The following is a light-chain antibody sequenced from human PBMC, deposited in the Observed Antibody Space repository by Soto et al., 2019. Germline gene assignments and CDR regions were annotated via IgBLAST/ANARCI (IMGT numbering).Light chain of an antibody. CDR2: DAS. CDR3: QQYDSPPPT. J-gene: IGKJ1*01. Sequence: DIQMTXXXXTRSASVGDRVTITCRASQSISSWLAWYQQKPGKAPKLLIYDASSLESGVPSRFSGSRSGTEFALTISSLQPDDSATYYCQQYDSPPPTFGQGTKVDIK. V-gene: IGKV1-5*01. CDR1: QSISSW.